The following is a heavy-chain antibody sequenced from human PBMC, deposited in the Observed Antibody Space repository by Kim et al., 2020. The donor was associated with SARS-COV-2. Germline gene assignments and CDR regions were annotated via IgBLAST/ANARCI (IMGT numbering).Heavy chain of an antibody. CDR3: ARQSSGSLNFYYYGMDV. J-gene: IGHJ6*02. D-gene: IGHD1-26*01. V-gene: IGHV4-39*01. CDR1: GGSISSSSYY. Sequence: SETLSLTCTVSGGSISSSSYYWGWIRQPPGKGLEWIGSIYYSGSTYYNPPLKSRVTISVDTSKNQFSLKLSSVTAADTAVYYCARQSSGSLNFYYYGMDVWGQGTTVTVSS. CDR2: IYYSGST.